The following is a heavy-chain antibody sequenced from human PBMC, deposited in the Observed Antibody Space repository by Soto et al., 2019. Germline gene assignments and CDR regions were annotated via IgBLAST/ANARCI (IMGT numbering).Heavy chain of an antibody. J-gene: IGHJ4*02. D-gene: IGHD3-22*01. CDR1: GSSISTSSHY. V-gene: IGHV4-39*01. CDR3: ASLFYYDSSGFYYFFDY. Sequence: SETLSLTCTVSGSSISTSSHYWGWIRQPPGKGLEWIGYIYYSGSTYYNPSLKSRVTISVDTSKSQFSLKLSSVTAADTAVYYCASLFYYDSSGFYYFFDYWGQGTLVTVSS. CDR2: IYYSGST.